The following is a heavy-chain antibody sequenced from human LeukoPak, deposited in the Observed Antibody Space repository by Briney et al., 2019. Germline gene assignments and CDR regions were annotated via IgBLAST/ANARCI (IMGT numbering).Heavy chain of an antibody. Sequence: QTGGSLRLSCAASGFTFSNYWMSWVRQAPGEGLEWVANINQDGSEKYYVDSVKGRFTISRDNAKNSLYLQMNSLRAEDTAVYYCARMRYNYGPFDYWGQGTLVTVSS. J-gene: IGHJ4*02. CDR3: ARMRYNYGPFDY. V-gene: IGHV3-7*01. D-gene: IGHD5-18*01. CDR2: INQDGSEK. CDR1: GFTFSNYW.